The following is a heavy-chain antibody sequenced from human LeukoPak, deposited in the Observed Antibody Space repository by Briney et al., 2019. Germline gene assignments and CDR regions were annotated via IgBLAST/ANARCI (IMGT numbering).Heavy chain of an antibody. Sequence: SETLSLTCNVSGGSMSSGGYYWSWIRQHPGKGLEWIGYTSYSGSTYYNPSLKSRVTISVDTAKNQFSLKLTSVTAADTAVYYCARSASPTFYDYWGQGTLVTVSS. V-gene: IGHV4-31*03. CDR1: GGSMSSGGYY. J-gene: IGHJ4*02. CDR3: ARSASPTFYDY. CDR2: TSYSGST. D-gene: IGHD3-3*02.